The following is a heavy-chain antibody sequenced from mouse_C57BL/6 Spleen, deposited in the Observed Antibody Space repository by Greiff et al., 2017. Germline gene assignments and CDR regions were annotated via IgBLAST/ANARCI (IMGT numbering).Heavy chain of an antibody. J-gene: IGHJ2*01. CDR2: IYPGSGST. CDR3: ARNLVDYYGSSYYFDY. V-gene: IGHV1-55*01. CDR1: GYTFTSYW. D-gene: IGHD1-1*01. Sequence: VQLQQPGAELVKPGASVKMSCKASGYTFTSYWITWVKQRPGQGLEWIGDIYPGSGSTNYNEKFKSKATLTVDTSSSTAYMQLSSLTSEDSAVYYCARNLVDYYGSSYYFDYWGQGTTLTVSS.